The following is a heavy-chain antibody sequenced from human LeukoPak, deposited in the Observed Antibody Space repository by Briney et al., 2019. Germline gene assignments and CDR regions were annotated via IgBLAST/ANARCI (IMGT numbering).Heavy chain of an antibody. J-gene: IGHJ2*01. CDR2: ISSSGTTM. Sequence: GGSLRLSCAISRFTFSDYEINWVRQAPGKGLEWISYISSSGTTMYYGDSVKGRFTISRDTAKNSLYLQMNSLRAEDTAVYYCAGGQNYYYDSSGYPNWYFDLWGRGTLVTVSS. V-gene: IGHV3-48*03. CDR1: RFTFSDYE. CDR3: AGGQNYYYDSSGYPNWYFDL. D-gene: IGHD3-22*01.